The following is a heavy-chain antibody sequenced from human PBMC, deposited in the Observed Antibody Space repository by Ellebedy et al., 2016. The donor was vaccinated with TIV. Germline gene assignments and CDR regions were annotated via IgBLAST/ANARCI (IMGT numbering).Heavy chain of an antibody. D-gene: IGHD1-26*01. Sequence: GESLKISXAASGFTFSSYGMHWVRQAPGKGLEWVAVISYDGSNKYYADSVKGRFTISRDNSKNTLYLQMNSLRAEDTAVYYCAKEMNPYSGSYLDAFDIWGQGTMVTVSS. J-gene: IGHJ3*02. CDR2: ISYDGSNK. V-gene: IGHV3-30*18. CDR1: GFTFSSYG. CDR3: AKEMNPYSGSYLDAFDI.